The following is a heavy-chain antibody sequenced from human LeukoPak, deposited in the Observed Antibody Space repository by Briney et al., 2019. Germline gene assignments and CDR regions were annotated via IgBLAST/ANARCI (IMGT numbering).Heavy chain of an antibody. D-gene: IGHD6-19*01. CDR1: GFSFNSYW. CDR2: INSDGSSA. J-gene: IGHJ4*02. V-gene: IGHV3-74*01. CDR3: ARGGVGCFDY. Sequence: PGGSLRLSCAASGFSFNSYWIHWVGQAPGKGLVWVSHINSDGSSATYADSVKGRLTISRDNAKNTVYLQMNSLRAKDTAVYYCARGGVGCFDYWGQGALVTVSS.